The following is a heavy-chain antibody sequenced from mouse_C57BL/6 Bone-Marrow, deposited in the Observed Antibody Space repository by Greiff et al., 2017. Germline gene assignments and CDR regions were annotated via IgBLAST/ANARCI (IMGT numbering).Heavy chain of an antibody. CDR1: GYTFTSYG. CDR3: ARCIFLLLRYWYFDV. J-gene: IGHJ1*03. Sequence: QVHVKQSGAELARPGASVKLSYKASGYTFTSYGISWVKQRTGQGLEWIGEIYPRSGNTYYNEKFKGKATLTADKSSSTAYMELRSLTSEDSAVYFCARCIFLLLRYWYFDVWGTGTTVTVSS. D-gene: IGHD1-1*01. CDR2: IYPRSGNT. V-gene: IGHV1-81*01.